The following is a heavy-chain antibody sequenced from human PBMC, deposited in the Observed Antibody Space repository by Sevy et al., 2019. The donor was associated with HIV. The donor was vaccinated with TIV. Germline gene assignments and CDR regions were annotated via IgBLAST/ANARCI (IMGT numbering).Heavy chain of an antibody. CDR1: GGTFSSYA. V-gene: IGHV1-69*13. CDR3: ATTSSYDSSGYYSAYFDY. D-gene: IGHD3-22*01. Sequence: ASVKVSCKASGGTFSSYAISWVRQAPGQGLEWMGGIIPISGTANYAQKFQGRVTITADESTSTAYMELSSLRSEDTAVYYCATTSSYDSSGYYSAYFDYWGQGTLVTVSS. J-gene: IGHJ4*02. CDR2: IIPISGTA.